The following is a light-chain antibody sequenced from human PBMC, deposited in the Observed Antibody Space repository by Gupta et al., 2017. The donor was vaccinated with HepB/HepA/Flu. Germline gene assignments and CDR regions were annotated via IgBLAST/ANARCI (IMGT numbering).Light chain of an antibody. CDR1: QGISSS. CDR2: RAF. J-gene: IGKJ2*01. Sequence: DIQMTQSPSSLSASVGDRVTITCRASQGISSSLSWYQQKPGTAPKLLPYRAFSLQSGGPSRFSGSGSGTDFTLTITSMQPEDSATYFCQQTYGTPYTFGQGSQLEIK. V-gene: IGKV1-39*01. CDR3: QQTYGTPYT.